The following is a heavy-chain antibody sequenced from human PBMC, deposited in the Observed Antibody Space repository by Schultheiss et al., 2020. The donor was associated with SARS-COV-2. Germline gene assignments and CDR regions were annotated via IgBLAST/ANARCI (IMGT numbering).Heavy chain of an antibody. D-gene: IGHD4-11*01. CDR2: IYHSGST. CDR1: GGSFSGYY. V-gene: IGHV4-34*01. CDR3: ARLTRVTDY. J-gene: IGHJ4*02. Sequence: SETLSLTCAVYGGSFSGYYWSWIRQPPGKGLEWIGSIYHSGSTHYNPSLKSRVTISVDTSKNQFSLTLSSVTAADTALYYCARLTRVTDYWGQGTLVTVSS.